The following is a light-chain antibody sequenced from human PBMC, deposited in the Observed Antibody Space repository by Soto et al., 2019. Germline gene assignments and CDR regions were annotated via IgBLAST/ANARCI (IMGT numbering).Light chain of an antibody. CDR1: QSISSW. J-gene: IGKJ5*01. V-gene: IGKV1-5*01. CDR3: QQRSNWPIT. CDR2: DAS. Sequence: DIQMTQSPSSVSASVGDRVTITCRASQSISSWLAWYQQKPGKAPKLLIYDASSLESGVPSRFSGSGSGTDFTLTISSLEPEDFAVYYCQQRSNWPITFGQGTRLEIK.